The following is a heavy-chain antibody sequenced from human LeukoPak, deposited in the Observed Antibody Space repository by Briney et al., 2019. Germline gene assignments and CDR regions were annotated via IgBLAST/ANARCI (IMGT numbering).Heavy chain of an antibody. V-gene: IGHV4-61*01. CDR2: IYYSGST. J-gene: IGHJ6*02. CDR1: GGSISSSSYY. Sequence: SETLSLTCTVSGGSISSSSYYWGWIRQPPGKGLEWIGYIYYSGSTNYNPSLKSRVTISVDTSKNQFSLKLSSVTAADTAAYYCARDNWNYGSSMDVWGQGTTVTVSS. D-gene: IGHD1-7*01. CDR3: ARDNWNYGSSMDV.